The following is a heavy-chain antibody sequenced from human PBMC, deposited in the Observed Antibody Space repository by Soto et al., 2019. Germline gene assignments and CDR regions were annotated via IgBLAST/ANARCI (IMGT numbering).Heavy chain of an antibody. V-gene: IGHV4-30-4*01. D-gene: IGHD3-10*01. Sequence: QVQLQESGPGLVKPSQTLSLTCTVSGGSISSGDYYWSWIRQPPGKGLEWIGYIYYSGSTYYNPSLKSXXTXSXXTSKNQFSLKLSSVTAADTAVYYCARRQLWFGEYPWGQGTLVTVSS. CDR3: ARRQLWFGEYP. J-gene: IGHJ5*02. CDR1: GGSISSGDYY. CDR2: IYYSGST.